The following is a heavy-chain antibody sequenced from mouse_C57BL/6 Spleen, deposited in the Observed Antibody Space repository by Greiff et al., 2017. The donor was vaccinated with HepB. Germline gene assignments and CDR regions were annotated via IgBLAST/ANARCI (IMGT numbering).Heavy chain of an antibody. V-gene: IGHV5-4*01. CDR2: ISDGGSYT. Sequence: EVQGVESGGGLVKPGGSLKLSCAASGFTFSSYAMSWVRQTPEKRLEWVATISDGGSYTYYPDNVKGRFTISRDNAKNNLYLQMSHLKSEDTAMYYCARDPYSNGIFDYWGQGTTLTVSS. D-gene: IGHD2-5*01. J-gene: IGHJ2*01. CDR3: ARDPYSNGIFDY. CDR1: GFTFSSYA.